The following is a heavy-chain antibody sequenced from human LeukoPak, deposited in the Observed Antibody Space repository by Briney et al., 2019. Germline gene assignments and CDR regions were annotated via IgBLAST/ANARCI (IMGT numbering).Heavy chain of an antibody. Sequence: PSETLSLTCAVYGGSFSGYYWSWIRQPPGKGLEWIGEINHSGSTNYNPSLKSRVTISVDTSKNQFSLKLSSVTAADTAVYYCARGNPAGTSSGMDVWGQGTTVTVSS. J-gene: IGHJ6*02. D-gene: IGHD6-13*01. CDR2: INHSGST. CDR3: ARGNPAGTSSGMDV. V-gene: IGHV4-34*01. CDR1: GGSFSGYY.